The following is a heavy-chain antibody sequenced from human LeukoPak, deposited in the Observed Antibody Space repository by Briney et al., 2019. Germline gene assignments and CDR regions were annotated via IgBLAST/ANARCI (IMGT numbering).Heavy chain of an antibody. CDR1: GGSFGGYY. D-gene: IGHD3-3*01. V-gene: IGHV4-34*01. CDR2: INHSGST. J-gene: IGHJ5*02. CDR3: ARYFWSGYSYRNWFDP. Sequence: SETLSLTCAVYGGSFGGYYWSWIRQPPGKGLEWIGEINHSGSTNYNPSLKSRVTISVDTSKNQSSLKLSSVTAADTAVYYCARYFWSGYSYRNWFDPWGQGTLVTVSS.